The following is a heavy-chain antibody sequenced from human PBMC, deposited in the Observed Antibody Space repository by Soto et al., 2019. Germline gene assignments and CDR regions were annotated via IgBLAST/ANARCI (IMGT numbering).Heavy chain of an antibody. V-gene: IGHV1-24*01. J-gene: IGHJ5*02. D-gene: IGHD6-19*01. CDR2: FDPEDGET. Sequence: GASVKVSCKVSGYTLTELSMHWVRQAPGKGLEWMGGFDPEDGETIYAQKFQGRVTMTEDTSTDTAYMELSSLRSEDTAVYYWARYMYSSAMFAPWGQGTPVTVPS. CDR1: GYTLTELS. CDR3: ARYMYSSAMFAP.